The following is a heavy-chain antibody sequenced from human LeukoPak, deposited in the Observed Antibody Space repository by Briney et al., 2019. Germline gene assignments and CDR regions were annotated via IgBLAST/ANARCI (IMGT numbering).Heavy chain of an antibody. CDR3: ARRNYDFWNGYLYGMDV. CDR1: GYTFTSYG. CDR2: ISAYNGNT. D-gene: IGHD3-3*01. V-gene: IGHV1-18*01. J-gene: IGHJ6*02. Sequence: ASVKVSCKASGYTFTSYGISWVRQAPGQGLEWMGWISAYNGNTNYAQKLQGRVTMTTDTSTSTAYMELRSLRSDDTAVYYCARRNYDFWNGYLYGMDVWGRGTTVTVSS.